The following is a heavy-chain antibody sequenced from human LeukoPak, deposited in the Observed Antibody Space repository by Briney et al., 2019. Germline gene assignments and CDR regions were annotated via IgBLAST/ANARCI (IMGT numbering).Heavy chain of an antibody. CDR2: ISSTTNYI. D-gene: IGHD5-12*01. CDR3: ASLRYSGYDVDY. J-gene: IGHJ4*02. V-gene: IGHV3-21*01. Sequence: GGSLRLSCAASGFTFSSYSMNWVRQAPGKGLEWVSSISSTTNYIYYADSVRGRFTISRDNAKNSLYLQMNSLRAEDTAVYYCASLRYSGYDVDYWGQGTLVTASS. CDR1: GFTFSSYS.